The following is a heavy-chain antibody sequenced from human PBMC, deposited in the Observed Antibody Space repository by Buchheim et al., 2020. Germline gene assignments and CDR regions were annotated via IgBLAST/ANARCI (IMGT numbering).Heavy chain of an antibody. V-gene: IGHV3-48*04. CDR1: GFTFSSYS. D-gene: IGHD4-11*01. Sequence: EVQLVESGGGLVQPGGSLRLSCAASGFTFSSYSMNWVRQAPGKGLEWVSYISSSSTIYYADSVKGRFTISRDNAKNSLYPQMNSLRAEDTAVYYCARVAHDYSKPGLRVGGDYWGQGTL. CDR2: ISSSSTI. J-gene: IGHJ4*02. CDR3: ARVAHDYSKPGLRVGGDY.